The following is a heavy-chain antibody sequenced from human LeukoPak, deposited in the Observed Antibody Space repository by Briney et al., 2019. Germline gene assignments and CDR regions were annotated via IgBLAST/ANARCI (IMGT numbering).Heavy chain of an antibody. V-gene: IGHV4-38-2*02. CDR2: IYHSGST. CDR1: GHSIVNSFY. CDR3: ATEGVMGSRPWFDP. Sequence: SETLSLTCTVSGHSIVNSFYWGWIRQPPGKGLEWIGSIYHSGSTYYNPSLKSRVTISVDTSKNQFSLKLRSVTAADTAVYYCATEGVMGSRPWFDPWGQGTLVTVSS. D-gene: IGHD3-16*01. J-gene: IGHJ5*02.